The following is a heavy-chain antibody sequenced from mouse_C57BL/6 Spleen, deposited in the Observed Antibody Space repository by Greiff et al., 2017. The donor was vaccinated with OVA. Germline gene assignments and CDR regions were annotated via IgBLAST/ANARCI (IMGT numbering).Heavy chain of an antibody. CDR3: ARDRDYGSSFFDY. CDR1: GYSITSGYY. V-gene: IGHV3-6*01. CDR2: ISYDGSN. Sequence: EVQLQESGPGLVKPSQSLSLTCSVTGYSITSGYYWNWIRQFPGNKLEWMGYISYDGSNNYNPSLKNRISITRDTSKNQFFLKLNSVTTEDTATYYCARDRDYGSSFFDYWGQGTTLTVSS. J-gene: IGHJ2*01. D-gene: IGHD1-1*01.